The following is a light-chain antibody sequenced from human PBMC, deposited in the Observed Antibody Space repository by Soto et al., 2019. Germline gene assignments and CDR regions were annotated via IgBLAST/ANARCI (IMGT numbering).Light chain of an antibody. CDR3: QQRSNWPWA. CDR2: DAS. CDR1: QSVSSY. V-gene: IGKV3-11*01. J-gene: IGKJ4*01. Sequence: DIVLTQSPATPSLSPGERATLSCRASQSVSSYLAWYQHKPGQAPRLLIYDASNRATGIPARFSGSGSGTDFALTISSLEPEDFAVYYCQQRSNWPWAFGGGTKVDIK.